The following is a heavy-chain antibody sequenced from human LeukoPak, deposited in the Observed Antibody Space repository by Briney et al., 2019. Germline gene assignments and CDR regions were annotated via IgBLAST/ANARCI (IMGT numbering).Heavy chain of an antibody. CDR2: INHSGST. J-gene: IGHJ4*02. CDR1: GGSFSGYY. Sequence: SETLSLTCAVYGGSFSGYYWSWIRQPPGKGLEWIGEINHSGSTNYSPSLKSRVTISVDTSKNQFSLTLNSVTAADTAIYYCVRRGSSWDYFDSWGQGTLVTVSS. D-gene: IGHD6-13*01. CDR3: VRRGSSWDYFDS. V-gene: IGHV4-34*01.